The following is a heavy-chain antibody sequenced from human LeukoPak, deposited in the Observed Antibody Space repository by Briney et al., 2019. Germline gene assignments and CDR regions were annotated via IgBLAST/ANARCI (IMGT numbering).Heavy chain of an antibody. CDR2: INPNSGGT. D-gene: IGHD3-22*01. CDR3: ARDLYYDDSSVYLGPDY. V-gene: IGHV1-2*02. Sequence: GASVKVSCKASGYTFTGYFIHWVRQAPGQGLEWMGWINPNSGGTNYAQKFQGRVTMTRDTSISTAYMELSRLRSDDTAVYYCARDLYYDDSSVYLGPDYWGQGTLVTVSS. CDR1: GYTFTGYF. J-gene: IGHJ4*02.